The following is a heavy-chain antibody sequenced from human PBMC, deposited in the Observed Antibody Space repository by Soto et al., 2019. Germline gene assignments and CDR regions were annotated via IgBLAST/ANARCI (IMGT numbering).Heavy chain of an antibody. J-gene: IGHJ4*02. Sequence: QVQLMQSGAEVKKPGASVKVSCKASGYTFTNYGISWVRQAPGQGLEWMGWMNAYNGNTNYAQKVQGRATMTTDTSTNTAYMELKSLGSDDTAVYFCARAQTPTEGDYWGQGTLVTVSS. CDR2: MNAYNGNT. CDR1: GYTFTNYG. V-gene: IGHV1-18*01. D-gene: IGHD4-4*01. CDR3: ARAQTPTEGDY.